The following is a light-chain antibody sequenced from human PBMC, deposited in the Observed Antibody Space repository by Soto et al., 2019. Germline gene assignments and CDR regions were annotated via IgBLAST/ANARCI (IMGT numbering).Light chain of an antibody. Sequence: DIQMTQSPSSLSASVGDRVTITCRASQSISSYLNWYQQKPGKAPNLLIYAASSLQSGVPSRISGSGSGTDFTLTISSLQPEDFANYHCQQSYPMPKTFGQGTKVE. V-gene: IGKV1-39*01. CDR3: QQSYPMPKT. CDR1: QSISSY. J-gene: IGKJ1*01. CDR2: AAS.